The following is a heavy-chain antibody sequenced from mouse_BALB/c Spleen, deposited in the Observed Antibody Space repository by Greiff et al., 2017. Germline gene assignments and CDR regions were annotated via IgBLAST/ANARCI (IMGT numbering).Heavy chain of an antibody. CDR1: GYSITSDYA. CDR3: ARSMITTRFDY. V-gene: IGHV3-2*02. D-gene: IGHD2-4*01. Sequence: EVQLQESGPGLVKPSQSLSLTCTVTGYSITSDYAWNWIRQFPGNKLEWMGFISYSGSTSYNPSLKSRISITRDPSKNQFFLQLNSVTTEDTATYYCARSMITTRFDYWGQGTTLTVSS. CDR2: ISYSGST. J-gene: IGHJ2*01.